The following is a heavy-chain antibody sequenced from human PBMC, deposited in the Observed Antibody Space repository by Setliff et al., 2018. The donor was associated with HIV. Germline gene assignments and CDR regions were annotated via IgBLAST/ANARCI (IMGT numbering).Heavy chain of an antibody. Sequence: SETLSLTCTASYDTISTADYYWSWIRQPPGKGLEWIGFVSYTGTTRYSPSLKSRITISIDTSKNQFSLNLTSVTAADTAVYYCARLGYSGSLVGAFDIWGQGTMVTVSS. V-gene: IGHV4-30-4*01. CDR2: VSYTGTT. CDR1: YDTISTADYY. D-gene: IGHD1-26*01. CDR3: ARLGYSGSLVGAFDI. J-gene: IGHJ3*02.